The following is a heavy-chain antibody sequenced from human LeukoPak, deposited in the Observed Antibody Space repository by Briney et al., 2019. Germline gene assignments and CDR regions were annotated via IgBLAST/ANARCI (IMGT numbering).Heavy chain of an antibody. CDR1: GFTVSSNY. Sequence: GGSLRLSRAASGFTVSSNYMSRVRQAPGRGLEWVSVIYSGGSTYYADSVKGRFTISRDNSKNTLFLQMNSLRAGDTAVYYCARGTVTMVDYWGQGTLVTVSS. V-gene: IGHV3-66*01. CDR2: IYSGGST. CDR3: ARGTVTMVDY. D-gene: IGHD3-10*01. J-gene: IGHJ4*02.